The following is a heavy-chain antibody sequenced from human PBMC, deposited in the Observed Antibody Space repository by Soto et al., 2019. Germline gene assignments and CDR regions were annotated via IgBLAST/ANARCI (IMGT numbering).Heavy chain of an antibody. CDR3: ARVLQSRDGYNYPYYYFGMDV. Sequence: ASETLSLTCTVSGGSISSYYWSWIRQPPGKGLEWIGYIYYSGSTNYNPSLKSRVTISVDTSKDQFSLKLTSVTAADTAVYYCARVLQSRDGYNYPYYYFGMDVWGQGTTVTVSS. CDR1: GGSISSYY. J-gene: IGHJ6*02. D-gene: IGHD5-12*01. V-gene: IGHV4-59*01. CDR2: IYYSGST.